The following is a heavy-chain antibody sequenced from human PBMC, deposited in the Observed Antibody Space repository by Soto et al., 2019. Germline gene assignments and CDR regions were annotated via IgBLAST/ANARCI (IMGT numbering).Heavy chain of an antibody. CDR1: GCTISSYA. V-gene: IGHV3-23*01. D-gene: IGHD2-2*02. Sequence: GGSLRLSCAASGCTISSYAMSWVRQSPGKGLEWVSSISYGGNSTYYADSVKGRFTFSRANSKNTLYLQMYSRRVEDTALSYSAKGPRYCSRTTCYSGNWFDPWGQGTLVTVSS. J-gene: IGHJ5*02. CDR2: ISYGGNST. CDR3: AKGPRYCSRTTCYSGNWFDP.